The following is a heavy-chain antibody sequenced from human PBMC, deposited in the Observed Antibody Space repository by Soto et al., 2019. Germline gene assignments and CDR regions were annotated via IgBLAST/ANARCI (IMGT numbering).Heavy chain of an antibody. Sequence: SETLSLTCTVSGGSISSGGYYWSWIRQHPGKGLEWIGYIYYSGSTYYNPSLKSRVTISVDTSKNQFSLKLSSVTAADTAGDYCARANRWSRTSGYTRANWFDPWGQGTLVTVSS. CDR1: GGSISSGGYY. CDR2: IYYSGST. D-gene: IGHD2-2*02. J-gene: IGHJ5*02. CDR3: ARANRWSRTSGYTRANWFDP. V-gene: IGHV4-31*03.